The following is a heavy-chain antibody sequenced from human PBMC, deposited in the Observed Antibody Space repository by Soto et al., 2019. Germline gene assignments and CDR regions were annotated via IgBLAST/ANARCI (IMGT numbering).Heavy chain of an antibody. CDR3: ARESYDYGGSTGHYYYGVDV. Sequence: GGSLRLSCAASGFTLDDHAMHWVRQAPGKGLEWVSGISWNSGTIAYADSVKGRFTISRDNAKNFLYLQVNSLRAEDTALYYCARESYDYGGSTGHYYYGVDVWGQGTTVTVSS. D-gene: IGHD4-17*01. V-gene: IGHV3-9*01. J-gene: IGHJ6*02. CDR2: ISWNSGTI. CDR1: GFTLDDHA.